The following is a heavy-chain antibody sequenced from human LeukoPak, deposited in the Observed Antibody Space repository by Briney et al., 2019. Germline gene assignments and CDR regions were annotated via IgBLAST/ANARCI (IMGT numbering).Heavy chain of an antibody. CDR3: ARVGLDNTGWHISWFDP. Sequence: GGSLRLSCAASGFLFSDYYMTWIRQAPGRGLEWISYITTNGASTFYATSVKGRFTISRDNAQKSLFLQMDSLRAEDTANYYCARVGLDNTGWHISWFDPWGQGTRVTVSS. CDR2: ITTNGAST. J-gene: IGHJ5*02. V-gene: IGHV3-11*01. D-gene: IGHD6-19*01. CDR1: GFLFSDYY.